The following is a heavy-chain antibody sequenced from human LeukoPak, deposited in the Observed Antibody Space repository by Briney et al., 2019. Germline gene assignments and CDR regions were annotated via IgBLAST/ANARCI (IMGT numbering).Heavy chain of an antibody. J-gene: IGHJ5*02. CDR3: ARVPGITGTTFDP. Sequence: ASVKVSCKASGGTFSSYAISWVRQAPGQGLEWMGGIIPIFGTANYAQKFQGRVTITADKSTSTAYMELSSLRSEDTAVYYCARVPGITGTTFDPWGQGTLVTVSS. V-gene: IGHV1-69*06. CDR2: IIPIFGTA. CDR1: GGTFSSYA. D-gene: IGHD1-14*01.